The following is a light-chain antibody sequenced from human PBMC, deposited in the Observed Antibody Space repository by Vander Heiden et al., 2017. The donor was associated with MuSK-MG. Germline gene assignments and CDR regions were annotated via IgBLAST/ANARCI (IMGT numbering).Light chain of an antibody. V-gene: IGKV3-15*01. CDR2: GAS. CDR1: QGVGSK. Sequence: VMTQSPATLSVSPGERATLSCRASQGVGSKLAWYQQKPGQAPRLLIFGASTRATGIPARFSGSGSGTEFTLTISSLQSEDFAVYCCQQYNNWPWTFGQGTNVEIK. J-gene: IGKJ1*01. CDR3: QQYNNWPWT.